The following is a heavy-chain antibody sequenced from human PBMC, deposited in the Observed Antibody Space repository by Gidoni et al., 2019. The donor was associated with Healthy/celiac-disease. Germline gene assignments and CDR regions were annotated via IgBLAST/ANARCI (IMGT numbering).Heavy chain of an antibody. Sequence: QVPLQESGPGLVKPSQTLSLTCTVSGGSISRGSYYWSWIRQPAGKGLEWIGRIYTSGSTNYNPSLKSRVTISVDTSKNQFSLKLSSVTAADTAVYYCARGIAVAGSPSGSMDVWGQGTTVTVSS. D-gene: IGHD6-19*01. CDR2: IYTSGST. J-gene: IGHJ6*02. V-gene: IGHV4-61*02. CDR1: GGSISRGSYY. CDR3: ARGIAVAGSPSGSMDV.